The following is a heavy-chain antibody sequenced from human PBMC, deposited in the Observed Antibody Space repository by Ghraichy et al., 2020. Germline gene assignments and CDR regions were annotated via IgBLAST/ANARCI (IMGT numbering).Heavy chain of an antibody. V-gene: IGHV3-23*01. CDR1: GFTFSSYA. Sequence: LSLTCAASGFTFSSYAMSWVRQAPGKGLEWVSAISGSGGSTYYADSVKGRFTISRDNSKNTLYLQMNSLRAEDTAVYYCAKEEYPTFVVVITYIDYWGQGTLVTVSS. J-gene: IGHJ4*02. CDR3: AKEEYPTFVVVITYIDY. D-gene: IGHD3-22*01. CDR2: ISGSGGST.